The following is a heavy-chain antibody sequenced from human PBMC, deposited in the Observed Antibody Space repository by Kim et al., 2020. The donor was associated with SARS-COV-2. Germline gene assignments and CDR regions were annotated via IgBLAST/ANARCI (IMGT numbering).Heavy chain of an antibody. CDR2: TYHRSKWYT. V-gene: IGHV6-1*01. J-gene: IGHJ6*02. CDR1: GDSLSSNSAS. Sequence: SQTLSLTCAISGDSLSSNSASWNWIMQSPSRGLEWLGRTYHRSKWYTDYAISVKSRIIINSDTSKNQFSLQLNSVTPEATAVYYCARGSHSGPWGYYGMDVWGQGTTVTVSS. D-gene: IGHD7-27*01. CDR3: ARGSHSGPWGYYGMDV.